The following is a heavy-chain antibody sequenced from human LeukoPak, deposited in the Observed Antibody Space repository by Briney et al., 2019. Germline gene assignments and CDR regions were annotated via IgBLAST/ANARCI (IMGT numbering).Heavy chain of an antibody. CDR3: AREWITGTPSAPFDY. Sequence: ASVKVSCKASGYTFTGYYMRWVRQAPGQGLEWMGWINPNSGGTNYAQKFQGRVTMTRDTSISTAYMELSRLRSDDTAVYYCAREWITGTPSAPFDYWGQGTLVTVSS. D-gene: IGHD1-20*01. V-gene: IGHV1-2*02. CDR1: GYTFTGYY. J-gene: IGHJ4*02. CDR2: INPNSGGT.